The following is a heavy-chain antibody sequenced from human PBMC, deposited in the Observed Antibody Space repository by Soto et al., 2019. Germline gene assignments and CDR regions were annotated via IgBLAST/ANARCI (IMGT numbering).Heavy chain of an antibody. CDR3: AVEVASGY. Sequence: QVQLVESGGDVVQPGRSLRLSCAASGFTFSSYGMHWVRQAPGKGLEWVAVISYDGSVKYYADSVKGRFTISRDNSKNTLYLQMNSLRAEDTAVYYCAVEVASGYWGQGTLVTVSS. D-gene: IGHD3-10*01. V-gene: IGHV3-30*03. CDR2: ISYDGSVK. CDR1: GFTFSSYG. J-gene: IGHJ4*02.